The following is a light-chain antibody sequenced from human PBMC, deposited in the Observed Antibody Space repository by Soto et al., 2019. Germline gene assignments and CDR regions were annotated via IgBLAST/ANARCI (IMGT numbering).Light chain of an antibody. CDR3: QQYDTYWT. CDR1: QSISNW. CDR2: KAS. V-gene: IGKV1-5*03. J-gene: IGKJ1*01. Sequence: DIQMTQSPSTLSASVGDRVTITCRASQSISNWLAWYQQKPGKAPKLLIYKASSLESGVPSRFTGSGSGTEFTLTISSLQPDDFATHYCQQYDTYWTFGQGTKVVIK.